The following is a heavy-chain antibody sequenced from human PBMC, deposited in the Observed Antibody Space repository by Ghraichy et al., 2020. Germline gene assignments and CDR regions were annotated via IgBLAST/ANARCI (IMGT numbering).Heavy chain of an antibody. J-gene: IGHJ1*01. CDR3: RAVADSYYIEF. CDR1: GFAFSNYA. D-gene: IGHD6-19*01. V-gene: IGHV3-30*04. CDR2: LSHDGNLR. Sequence: GGSLRLSCAASGFAFSNYAVHWVRQAPGKGLEWLTYLSHDGNLRHYADSAAGRFTVSRDNSKNTLDLQMNSLKTDDSGVYSCRAVADSYYIEFGGQGTQVTVSS.